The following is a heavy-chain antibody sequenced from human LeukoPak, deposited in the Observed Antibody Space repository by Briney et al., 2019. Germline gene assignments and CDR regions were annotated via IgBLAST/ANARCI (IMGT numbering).Heavy chain of an antibody. Sequence: SGGSLRLSCAASGFTFSSYAMHWVRQAPGKGLEWVAVISYDGSNKYYADSVKGRFTISRDNTKKLLYLQMNGLRAEDTAVYYCARDPSPRTSYYYYYMDVWGKGTTVTVSS. CDR2: ISYDGSNK. J-gene: IGHJ6*03. V-gene: IGHV3-30-3*01. D-gene: IGHD2-2*01. CDR3: ARDPSPRTSYYYYYMDV. CDR1: GFTFSSYA.